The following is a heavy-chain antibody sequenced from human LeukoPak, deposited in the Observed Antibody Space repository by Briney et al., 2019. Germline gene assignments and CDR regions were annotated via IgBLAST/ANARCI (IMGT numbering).Heavy chain of an antibody. J-gene: IGHJ4*02. V-gene: IGHV1-3*01. CDR3: ARIWHAQQLPDY. D-gene: IGHD6-13*01. CDR1: GYTFTSYA. Sequence: ASVKVSCKASGYTFTSYAMHWVRQAPGQRLEWMGWINAGDGNTKYSQKFQGRVTITRDTSASTAYMELSSLRSEDTAVYYCARIWHAQQLPDYWGQGTLVTVSS. CDR2: INAGDGNT.